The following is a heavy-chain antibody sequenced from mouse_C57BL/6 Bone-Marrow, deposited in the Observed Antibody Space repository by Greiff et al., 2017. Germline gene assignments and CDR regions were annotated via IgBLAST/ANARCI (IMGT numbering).Heavy chain of an antibody. CDR3: ARLFAY. J-gene: IGHJ3*01. Sequence: VKLVESGPGLVAPSQSLSITCTVSGFSLTSYGVDWVRQSPGKGLEWLGVIWGVGSTNYHSALKSRLSISKDNSKRQVILKMNSRQAEDTAMYDCARLFAYWGQGTLVTVSA. CDR1: GFSLTSYG. V-gene: IGHV2-6*01. CDR2: IWGVGST.